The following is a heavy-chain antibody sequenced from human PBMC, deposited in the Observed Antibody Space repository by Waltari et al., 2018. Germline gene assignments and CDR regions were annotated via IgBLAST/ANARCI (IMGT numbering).Heavy chain of an antibody. CDR2: SYTRGSH. CDR3: ARDRGARPPVGFVLDYYYGMDV. Sequence: QVQLQESGPGLVKPSQTLSLTCTVSGGSISSGSYYWSWIRQPAGKGLEWIGRSYTRGSHNCTPSLRSRVTISVETSKNQFSLKLSSVTAADTAVYYCARDRGARPPVGFVLDYYYGMDVWGQGTTVTVAS. J-gene: IGHJ6*02. V-gene: IGHV4-61*02. CDR1: GGSISSGSYY. D-gene: IGHD1-26*01.